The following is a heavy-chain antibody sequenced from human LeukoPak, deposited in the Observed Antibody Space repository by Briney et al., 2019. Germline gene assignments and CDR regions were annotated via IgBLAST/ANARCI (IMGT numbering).Heavy chain of an antibody. CDR2: THSDGYSL. CDR3: ERGQTTGNWFDP. D-gene: IGHD4-17*01. Sequence: GGSLRRECAASGLTLCNGGKHWGREAPGEGLMWVSRTHSDGYSLGYADSVKGRFTMSMDNAKNTLHLKVSHLIAEDWAVYYCERGQTTGNWFDPWGQGTLVTVSS. CDR1: GLTLCNGG. J-gene: IGHJ5*02. V-gene: IGHV3-74*01.